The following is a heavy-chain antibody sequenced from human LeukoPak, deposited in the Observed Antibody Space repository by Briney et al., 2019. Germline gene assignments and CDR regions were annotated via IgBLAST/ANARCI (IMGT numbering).Heavy chain of an antibody. CDR2: IYYSGST. CDR1: GGSISSYY. D-gene: IGHD5-12*01. J-gene: IGHJ4*02. CDR3: ARVGYSGYGYYFDN. V-gene: IGHV4-59*01. Sequence: SETLSLTCTVSGGSISSYYWSWIRQPPGKGLEWIGCIYYSGSTNYSPSLKSRVTLSVDTSKSQFSLKLSSVTAADTAVYYCARVGYSGYGYYFDNWGQGTLVTVSS.